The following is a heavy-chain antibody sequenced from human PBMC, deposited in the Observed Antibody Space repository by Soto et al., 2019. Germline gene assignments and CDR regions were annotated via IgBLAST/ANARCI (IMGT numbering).Heavy chain of an antibody. J-gene: IGHJ4*02. D-gene: IGHD1-26*01. Sequence: ASVEVSCNTSGYTFSNYGASWVRQAPGQGLQWVGRINGYNGHTNDAPSPQLHGRVSMTRDTSKSTAYMGLKSLESGDTAVQYCGRGPRYQRLLAGVGGGFWYWVRGTLVAVSS. CDR2: INGYNGHT. CDR1: GYTFSNYG. V-gene: IGHV1-18*04. CDR3: GRGPRYQRLLAGVGGGFWY.